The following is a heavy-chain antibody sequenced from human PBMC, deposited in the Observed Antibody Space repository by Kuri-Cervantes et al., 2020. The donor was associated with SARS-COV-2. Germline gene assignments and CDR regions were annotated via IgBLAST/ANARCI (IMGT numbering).Heavy chain of an antibody. V-gene: IGHV1-18*01. CDR1: GYSLTNYD. CDR3: AREGVVVPTPVDYYYAMDV. Sequence: GESLKISCQASGYSLTNYDMIWVRQAPGQGLEWMGWIGTNNGNKIYAQKFQGRVTMTTDTSTNTASMELTSLRSDDTAVYYCAREGVVVPTPVDYYYAMDVWGQGTTVTVSS. J-gene: IGHJ6*02. CDR2: IGTNNGNK. D-gene: IGHD2-2*01.